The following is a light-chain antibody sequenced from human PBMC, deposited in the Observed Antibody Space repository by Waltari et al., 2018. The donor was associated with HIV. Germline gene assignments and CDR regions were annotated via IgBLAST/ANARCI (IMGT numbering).Light chain of an antibody. CDR3: KQSYSTPWT. J-gene: IGKJ1*01. CDR1: QSISSY. Sequence: DIQMTQSPSSLSASVGDRVTITCRASQSISSYLNWYQQKPGKAPKLLSYAASSLQSGVPSRFSGSGSGTDFTLTISSLQPEDFATYYCKQSYSTPWTFGQGTKVEIK. CDR2: AAS. V-gene: IGKV1-39*01.